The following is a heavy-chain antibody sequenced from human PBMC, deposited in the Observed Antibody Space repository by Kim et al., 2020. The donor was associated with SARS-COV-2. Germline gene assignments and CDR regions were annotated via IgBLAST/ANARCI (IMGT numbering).Heavy chain of an antibody. CDR3: AKSLWFGELEHYYYYGMDV. D-gene: IGHD3-10*01. J-gene: IGHJ6*02. CDR1: GFTFSSYA. CDR2: IYSGGSST. Sequence: GGSLRLSCAASGFTFSSYAMSWVRQAPGKGLEWVSVIYSGGSSTYYADSVKGRFTISRDNSKNTLYLQMNSLRAEDTAVYYCAKSLWFGELEHYYYYGMDVWGQGTTVTVSS. V-gene: IGHV3-23*03.